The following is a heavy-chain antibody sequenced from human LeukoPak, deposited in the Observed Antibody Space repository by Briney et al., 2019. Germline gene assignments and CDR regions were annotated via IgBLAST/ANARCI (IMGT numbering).Heavy chain of an antibody. CDR1: GFTFNSYA. J-gene: IGHJ4*02. Sequence: GGSLRLSCAASGFTFNSYAMTWVRQAPGKGLEWVSAISGSGGSTYYADSVRGRFTISGDNAKNSLFLQMNSLRAEDTAVYYCATDGRLLDYWGQGTLVTVSS. CDR3: ATDGRLLDY. V-gene: IGHV3-23*01. CDR2: ISGSGGST.